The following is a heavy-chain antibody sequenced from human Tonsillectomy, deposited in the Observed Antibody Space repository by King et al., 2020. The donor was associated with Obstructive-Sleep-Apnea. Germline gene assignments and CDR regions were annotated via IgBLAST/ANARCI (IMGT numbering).Heavy chain of an antibody. CDR2: IDPSDSYT. CDR1: GYSFPSFW. Sequence: QLVQSGAEVKKPGESLRISCKGSGYSFPSFWINLVRQMLGKGLECMGTIDPSDSYTNYRPSFQGHVTLSADKSINTAYLQLSSLKASDTAMYYCARRGAEGYYDSSGPFDYWGQGTLVTVSS. J-gene: IGHJ4*02. D-gene: IGHD3-22*01. CDR3: ARRGAEGYYDSSGPFDY. V-gene: IGHV5-10-1*01.